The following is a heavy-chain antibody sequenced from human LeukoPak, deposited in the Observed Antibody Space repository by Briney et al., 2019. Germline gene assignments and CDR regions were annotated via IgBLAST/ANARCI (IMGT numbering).Heavy chain of an antibody. V-gene: IGHV3-23*01. CDR1: GFTFSSYA. CDR2: ITASGNSR. D-gene: IGHD3-3*01. CDR3: AKAYDYDFWSGYFPFDY. Sequence: GGSLRLSCAASGFTFSSYAMSWVRQAPGKGLEWVSTITASGNSRYYADSVKGRFTISRDNSKNTLSLQVDSLRGEDTAVYYCAKAYDYDFWSGYFPFDYWAQGTLVTVSS. J-gene: IGHJ4*02.